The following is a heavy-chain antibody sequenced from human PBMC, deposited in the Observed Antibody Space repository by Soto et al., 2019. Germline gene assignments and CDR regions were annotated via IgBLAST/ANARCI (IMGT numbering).Heavy chain of an antibody. Sequence: EVQLVESGGGLVQPGGSLILSCAASGFTFSSYEMNWVRQAPGKGLEWVSYISSSGGTIYYADSVKGRFTISRDNAKNSLYLQMNSLRAEDTAVYYCARAPFLTGYLDYWGQGTLVTVSS. CDR2: ISSSGGTI. CDR1: GFTFSSYE. V-gene: IGHV3-48*03. CDR3: ARAPFLTGYLDY. D-gene: IGHD3-9*01. J-gene: IGHJ4*02.